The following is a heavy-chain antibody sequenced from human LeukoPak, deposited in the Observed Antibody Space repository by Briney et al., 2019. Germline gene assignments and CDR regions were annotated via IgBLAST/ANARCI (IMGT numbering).Heavy chain of an antibody. V-gene: IGHV2-5*01. Sequence: SGPTLVNPTQTLTLTCTFSGFSLSTSGVGVGWIRQPPGKALEWLALIYWNDAKRYSPSLKSRLTITRDTSKSQVVLTMTNMDPVDTATYYCAHSVPATGEYYFDYWGQGTLVTVSS. CDR3: AHSVPATGEYYFDY. CDR1: GFSLSTSGVG. D-gene: IGHD6-13*01. J-gene: IGHJ4*02. CDR2: IYWNDAK.